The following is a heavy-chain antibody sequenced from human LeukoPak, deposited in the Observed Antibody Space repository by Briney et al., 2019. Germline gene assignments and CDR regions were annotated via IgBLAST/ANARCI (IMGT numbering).Heavy chain of an antibody. Sequence: GSLSLSCAASGFTFSTYTMNWVRQAPGKGLEWVSSISSTSNYIYYTDSMKGRFTISRDNAKNSLFLQMNSLRAEDTAVYYCARDPTQRYYAFATDYWGQGTLVTVSS. V-gene: IGHV3-21*01. D-gene: IGHD3-3*01. J-gene: IGHJ4*02. CDR2: ISSTSNYI. CDR1: GFTFSTYT. CDR3: ARDPTQRYYAFATDY.